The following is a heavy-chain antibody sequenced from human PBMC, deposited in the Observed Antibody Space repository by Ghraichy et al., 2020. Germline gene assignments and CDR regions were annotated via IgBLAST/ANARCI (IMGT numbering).Heavy chain of an antibody. J-gene: IGHJ5*02. D-gene: IGHD3-22*01. CDR2: IYTSGST. Sequence: SETLSLTCTVSGGSISSYYWSWIRQPPGKGLEWIGYIYTSGSTNYNPSLKSRVTISVDTSKNQFSLKLSSVTAADTAVYYCARNRDYYDSSGYYLESLFWFNPWGQGTLVTVSS. V-gene: IGHV4-4*09. CDR1: GGSISSYY. CDR3: ARNRDYYDSSGYYLESLFWFNP.